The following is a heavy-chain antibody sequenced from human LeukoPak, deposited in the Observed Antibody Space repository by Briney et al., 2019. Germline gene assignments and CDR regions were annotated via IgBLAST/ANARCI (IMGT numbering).Heavy chain of an antibody. Sequence: ASVKVSCKTSGYTFTTYHINWVRQATGQGLEWLGWMNPYSGDRSYAQKFQGRPSITSDTSISTAYMELSSLRSDDTAVYFCARTTSLTASGYDYWGQGTLVTVSS. D-gene: IGHD4-17*01. CDR1: GYTFTTYH. V-gene: IGHV1-8*03. CDR3: ARTTSLTASGYDY. CDR2: MNPYSGDR. J-gene: IGHJ4*02.